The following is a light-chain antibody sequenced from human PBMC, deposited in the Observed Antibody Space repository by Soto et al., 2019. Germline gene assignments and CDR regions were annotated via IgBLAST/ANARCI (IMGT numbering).Light chain of an antibody. CDR3: QQSFHTPYT. Sequence: DIQMTQSPSSLSASVGDSVTISCRASQNINKNLNWYQQKSGKAPSLLIYEASTFQSGVPSRFSGSGSGTDFTLAITQLQPEDFATYYCQQSFHTPYTFGQGTKLEI. CDR2: EAS. J-gene: IGKJ2*01. V-gene: IGKV1-39*01. CDR1: QNINKN.